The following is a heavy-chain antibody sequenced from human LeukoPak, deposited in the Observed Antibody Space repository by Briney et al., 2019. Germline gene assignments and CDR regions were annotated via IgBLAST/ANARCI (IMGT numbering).Heavy chain of an antibody. CDR1: GYTFTSYG. J-gene: IGHJ4*02. CDR2: ISAYNGNT. CDR3: ARDRGLDYGGNPLGY. V-gene: IGHV1-18*01. Sequence: ASVKDSCKASGYTFTSYGISWVRQAPGQRLEWMGWISAYNGNTNYAQKLQGRVTMTRDASSSTAYMVLRSLRSDDTAVYYCARDRGLDYGGNPLGYWGQGTLVTVSS. D-gene: IGHD4-23*01.